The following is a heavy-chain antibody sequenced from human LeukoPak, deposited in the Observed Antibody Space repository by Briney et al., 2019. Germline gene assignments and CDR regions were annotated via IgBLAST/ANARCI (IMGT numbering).Heavy chain of an antibody. CDR1: EFVFHIYG. V-gene: IGHV3-30*03. CDR2: IERDGSKK. J-gene: IGHJ4*02. Sequence: PGGSLRLSCAASEFVFHIYGMHWVRQAPGRGLEWVAVIERDGSKKFYVESVKGRFTISRDNSKNTVYLEMNSLRPEDTAVYYCARGHYDMRTDFDYWGQGTLVTVSS. CDR3: ARGHYDMRTDFDY. D-gene: IGHD3-9*01.